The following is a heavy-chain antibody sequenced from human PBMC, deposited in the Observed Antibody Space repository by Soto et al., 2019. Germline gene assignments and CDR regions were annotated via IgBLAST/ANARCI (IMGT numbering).Heavy chain of an antibody. D-gene: IGHD3-10*01. CDR3: ARAREVRGVIGYYYGMDV. CDR2: INPNSGGT. V-gene: IGHV1-2*04. J-gene: IGHJ6*02. Sequence: ASVKVSCKASGYTFTGYYMHWVRQAPGQGLEWMGWINPNSGGTNYAQKFQGWVTMTRDTSISTAYMELSRLRSDDTAVYYCARAREVRGVIGYYYGMDVWGQGTTVTVSS. CDR1: GYTFTGYY.